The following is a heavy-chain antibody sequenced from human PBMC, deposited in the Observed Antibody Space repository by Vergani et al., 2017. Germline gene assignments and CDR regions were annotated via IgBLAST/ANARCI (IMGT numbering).Heavy chain of an antibody. Sequence: QVQLVQSGAEVKKPGPSVKVSCTVSGYTLTELSIHWVRQAPGKGLERMGGFDPEDGETIYAQKFQGRVTMTEDTSTDTAYMELSRLRSEDTAVYYCATGGVWGSYRPFDYWGQGTLVTVSS. J-gene: IGHJ4*02. CDR3: ATGGVWGSYRPFDY. V-gene: IGHV1-24*01. CDR2: FDPEDGET. D-gene: IGHD3-16*02. CDR1: GYTLTELS.